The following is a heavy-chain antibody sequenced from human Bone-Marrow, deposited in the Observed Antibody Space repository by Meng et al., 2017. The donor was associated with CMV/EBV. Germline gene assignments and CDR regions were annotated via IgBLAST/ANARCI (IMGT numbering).Heavy chain of an antibody. V-gene: IGHV3-30-3*01. Sequence: GESLKISCAASGFTFSSYAMHWVRQAPGKGLEWVAVISYDGSNKYYADSVKGRFTISRDNSKNTLYLQMNSLRAEDTAVYFCARDRGYGGNSNIVAYWGQGTLVTVSS. CDR2: ISYDGSNK. CDR1: GFTFSSYA. D-gene: IGHD4-23*01. CDR3: ARDRGYGGNSNIVAY. J-gene: IGHJ4*02.